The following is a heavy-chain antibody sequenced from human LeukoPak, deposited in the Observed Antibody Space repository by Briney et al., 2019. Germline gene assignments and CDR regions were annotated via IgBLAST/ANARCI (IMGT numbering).Heavy chain of an antibody. J-gene: IGHJ6*02. Sequence: SETLSLTCTVSGGSISSGSYYWSWTRQPAGKGLEWIGRIYTSGSTNYNPSLKSRVTISVGTSKNQFSLKLSSVTAADTAVYYCAREIGVRYCSSTSCYTPYYYYGMDVWGQGTTVTVSS. CDR3: AREIGVRYCSSTSCYTPYYYYGMDV. CDR2: IYTSGST. CDR1: GGSISSGSYY. V-gene: IGHV4-61*02. D-gene: IGHD2-2*02.